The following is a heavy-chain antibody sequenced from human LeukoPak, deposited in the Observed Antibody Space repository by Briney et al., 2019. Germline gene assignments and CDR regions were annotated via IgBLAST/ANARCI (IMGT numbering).Heavy chain of an antibody. J-gene: IGHJ4*02. CDR2: IYYSGST. D-gene: IGHD2-21*02. V-gene: IGHV4-59*01. Sequence: SETLSLTCTVSGDSISSYYWSWIRQPPGKGLEWIGYIYYSGSTNYNPSLKSRVTISVDTSKNQFSLKLSSVTAADTAVYYCARGVVSAPQTFDYWGQGTLVTVSS. CDR3: ARGVVSAPQTFDY. CDR1: GDSISSYY.